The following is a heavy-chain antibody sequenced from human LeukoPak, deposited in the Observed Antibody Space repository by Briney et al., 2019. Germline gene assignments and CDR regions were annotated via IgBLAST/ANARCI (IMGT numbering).Heavy chain of an antibody. Sequence: PSETLSLTCTVSGGSISSYYWSWIRQPPGKGLEWIGYIYYSGSTNYNPSLKSRVTISVDTSKNQFSLKLSSVTAADTAVYYCAREARMVRGVTADLWGQGTLVTVSS. CDR2: IYYSGST. V-gene: IGHV4-59*01. CDR3: AREARMVRGVTADL. J-gene: IGHJ4*02. CDR1: GGSISSYY. D-gene: IGHD3-10*01.